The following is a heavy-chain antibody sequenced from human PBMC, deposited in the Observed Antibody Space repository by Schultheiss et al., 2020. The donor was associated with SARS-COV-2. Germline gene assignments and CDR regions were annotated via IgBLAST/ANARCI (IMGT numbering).Heavy chain of an antibody. D-gene: IGHD1-26*01. CDR1: GFTFSSYS. V-gene: IGHV3-33*08. CDR3: ARDYRDLWYFDL. CDR2: IWYDGSNK. J-gene: IGHJ2*01. Sequence: GGSLRLSCAASGFTFSSYSMSWIRQAPGKGLEWVAVIWYDGSNKYYADSVKGRFTISRHNSKNTLYLQMNSLRAEDTAVYYCARDYRDLWYFDLWGRGTLVTVSS.